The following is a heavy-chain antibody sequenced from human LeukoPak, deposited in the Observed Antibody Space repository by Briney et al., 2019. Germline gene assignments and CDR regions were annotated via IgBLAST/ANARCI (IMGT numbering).Heavy chain of an antibody. CDR1: GGSISSYY. J-gene: IGHJ6*03. Sequence: PSETLSLTCTVSGGSISSYYWSWIRQPPGKGLEWIGYIYYSGSTNYNPSLKSRVTISVDTSKNQFSLKLSSVTTADTAVYYCARDAYSGYGPPDYYMDVWGKGTTVTISS. CDR3: ARDAYSGYGPPDYYMDV. D-gene: IGHD5-12*01. V-gene: IGHV4-59*01. CDR2: IYYSGST.